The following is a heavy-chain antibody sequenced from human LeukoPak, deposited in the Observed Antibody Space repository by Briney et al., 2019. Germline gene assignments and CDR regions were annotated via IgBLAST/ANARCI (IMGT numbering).Heavy chain of an antibody. J-gene: IGHJ5*02. CDR2: IIPIFGTA. V-gene: IGHV1-69*05. Sequence: SVKVSCKASGGTFSSYAISGVRQAPGQGLEWMGGIIPIFGTANYAQKFQGRVTITTDESTSTAYMELSSLRSEDTAVYYCARGGVGYNWNYAWFDPWGQGTLVTVSS. CDR1: GGTFSSYA. D-gene: IGHD1-7*01. CDR3: ARGGVGYNWNYAWFDP.